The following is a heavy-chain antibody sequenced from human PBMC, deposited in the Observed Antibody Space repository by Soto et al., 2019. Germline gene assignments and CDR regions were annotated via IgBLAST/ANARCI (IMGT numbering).Heavy chain of an antibody. CDR2: ISYDGSNK. Sequence: PGGSLRLSCAASGFTFSSYGMHWVRQAPGKGLEWVAVISYDGSNKYYADSVKGRFTISRDNSKNTLYLQMNSLRAEDTAVYYCAKDLGYCISTSCFLDYYYYGMDVWGQGTTVTVSS. D-gene: IGHD2-2*01. CDR1: GFTFSSYG. J-gene: IGHJ6*02. CDR3: AKDLGYCISTSCFLDYYYYGMDV. V-gene: IGHV3-30*18.